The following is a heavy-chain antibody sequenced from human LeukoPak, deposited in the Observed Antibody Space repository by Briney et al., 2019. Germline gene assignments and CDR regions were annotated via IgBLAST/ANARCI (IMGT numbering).Heavy chain of an antibody. CDR3: AKDPYAILTGYRYYFDY. D-gene: IGHD3-9*01. V-gene: IGHV3-23*01. Sequence: PGGSLRLSCVASGVTSSSYAMSWVRQAPGKGLEWVSAISGSGGSTYYADSVKGRFTISRDNSKNTLFLQMNSLRAEDTAVYYCAKDPYAILTGYRYYFDYWGQGTLVTVSS. CDR1: GVTSSSYA. J-gene: IGHJ4*02. CDR2: ISGSGGST.